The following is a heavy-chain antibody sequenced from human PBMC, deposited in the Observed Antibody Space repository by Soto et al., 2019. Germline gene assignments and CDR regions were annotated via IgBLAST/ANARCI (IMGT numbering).Heavy chain of an antibody. D-gene: IGHD1-1*01. V-gene: IGHV3-73*01. CDR3: ARLDATGDRAFDI. Sequence: EVQLVESGGGLVQPGGSLKLSCAGSGFTFSGSAIHWVRQASGKGLEWVARIRDKGNGYATGYAASVTGRFTISRDDSNNMAFLQMNSLSTEDTAVYYCARLDATGDRAFDIWGQGTMVTVSS. CDR2: IRDKGNGYAT. CDR1: GFTFSGSA. J-gene: IGHJ3*02.